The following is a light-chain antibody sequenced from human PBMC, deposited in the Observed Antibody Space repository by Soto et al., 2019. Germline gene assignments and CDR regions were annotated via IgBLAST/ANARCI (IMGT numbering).Light chain of an antibody. CDR1: QSVSSN. J-gene: IGKJ1*01. Sequence: VMTHSPATLSVSPGERATLSCRASQSVSSNLAWYQQKPGQAPRLLIYGASARATGIPARFSGSGSGTEFTLTISSLQSEDFAVYYCQQYNYRPPPTFGQGTKVDIK. CDR2: GAS. V-gene: IGKV3-15*01. CDR3: QQYNYRPPPT.